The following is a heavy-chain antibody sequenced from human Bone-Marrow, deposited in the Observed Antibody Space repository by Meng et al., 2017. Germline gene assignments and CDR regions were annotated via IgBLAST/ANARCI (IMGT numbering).Heavy chain of an antibody. D-gene: IGHD3-22*01. CDR3: ARYVFDSSSLYSNWFDP. V-gene: IGHV4-31*03. Sequence: QVQLQESGPGRVKPSQTLALPCTVSGGPISSGTYYWGWNRQLPGKGLEWIAYIHYSGSTYYSPSLKSRVTISVDTSKNQLSLKLSSMTAADTAVYYCARYVFDSSSLYSNWFDPWGQGTLVTVSS. CDR2: IHYSGST. CDR1: GGPISSGTYY. J-gene: IGHJ5*02.